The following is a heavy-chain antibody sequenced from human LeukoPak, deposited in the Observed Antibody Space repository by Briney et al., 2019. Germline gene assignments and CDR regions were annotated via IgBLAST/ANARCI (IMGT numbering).Heavy chain of an antibody. CDR2: IKQDGSEK. Sequence: GGSLRLSCAASGFTFRNYWMSWVRQAPGKGLEWVANIKQDGSEKYYAGSVKGRFTISRDNAKNSLYLQMNSLRAEDTAVYYCARDNSGSYSIYYYYYYMDVWGKGTPVTVSS. V-gene: IGHV3-7*01. J-gene: IGHJ6*03. CDR1: GFTFRNYW. D-gene: IGHD1-26*01. CDR3: ARDNSGSYSIYYYYYYMDV.